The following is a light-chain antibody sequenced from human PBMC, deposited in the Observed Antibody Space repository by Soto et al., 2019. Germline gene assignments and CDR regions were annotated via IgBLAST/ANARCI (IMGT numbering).Light chain of an antibody. J-gene: IGKJ1*01. CDR1: QTISSW. CDR3: QHYNSYSEA. CDR2: KAS. Sequence: DIQMNQSPSTLSGSVGDRVTITCRASQTISSWLAWYQQKPEKAPKLLIFKASTVKSGGPSRFSGSGSGTEYTLTISSLQPDDFATYYCQHYNSYSEAFGQGTKVDIK. V-gene: IGKV1-5*03.